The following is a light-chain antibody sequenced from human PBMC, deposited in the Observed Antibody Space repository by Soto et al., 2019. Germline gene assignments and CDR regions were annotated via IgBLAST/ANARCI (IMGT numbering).Light chain of an antibody. V-gene: IGLV8-61*01. Sequence: QAVVIQEPSFSVSPGGRVTLTCGLNSGSVSTNSYPSWYQQTPGQAPRTLLYNTNTRSSGVPDRFTGSILGDKAALTITGAQADDESHYYCVIYVGSGISVFGGGTKLTVL. CDR3: VIYVGSGISV. CDR1: SGSVSTNSY. J-gene: IGLJ2*01. CDR2: NTN.